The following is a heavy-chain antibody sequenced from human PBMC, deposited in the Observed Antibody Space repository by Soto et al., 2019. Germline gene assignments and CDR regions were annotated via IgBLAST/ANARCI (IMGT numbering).Heavy chain of an antibody. CDR2: IYYSGST. Sequence: LSLTCTGSDGSISSYYWSGIRQPPGKGLVWVGCIYYSGSTNYNPSLKSRVTISVDTSKNQFSLKLSSVTAADTAVYYCARARVPTTRLDFDDWGQGTLVTVSS. CDR1: DGSISSYY. D-gene: IGHD3-16*01. V-gene: IGHV4-59*01. J-gene: IGHJ4*02. CDR3: ARARVPTTRLDFDD.